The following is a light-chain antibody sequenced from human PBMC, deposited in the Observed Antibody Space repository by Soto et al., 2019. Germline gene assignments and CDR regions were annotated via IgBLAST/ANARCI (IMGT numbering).Light chain of an antibody. J-gene: IGKJ2*01. CDR2: AAS. V-gene: IGKV1-9*01. CDR1: QGISSY. Sequence: DIQLTQSPSFLSASVGDRVTITCRASQGISSYLAWYQQKPGKAPKLLIYAASTMQSGVPSRLSGSGSGTEFTLTISSLQPEDFATYYCQQLNSYPMYTFGQGTKLEIK. CDR3: QQLNSYPMYT.